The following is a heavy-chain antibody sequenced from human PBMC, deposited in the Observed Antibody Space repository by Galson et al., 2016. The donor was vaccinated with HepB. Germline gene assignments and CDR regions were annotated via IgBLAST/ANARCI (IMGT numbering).Heavy chain of an antibody. CDR3: ARLSVIRDYGLDV. CDR1: GYTFTTYF. Sequence: SVKVSCKASGYTFTTYFMHWVRQAPGQGLEWMGRIDPRSDAQMLQGRVTLMTDTSTSTVYMELRSLKSEDTAVYYCARLSVIRDYGLDVWGQGTTVIVSS. CDR2: IDPR. D-gene: IGHD2-21*01. J-gene: IGHJ6*02. V-gene: IGHV1-46*01.